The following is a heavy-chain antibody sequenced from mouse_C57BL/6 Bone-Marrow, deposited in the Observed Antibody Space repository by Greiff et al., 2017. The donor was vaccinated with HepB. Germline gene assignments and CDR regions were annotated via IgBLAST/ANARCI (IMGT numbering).Heavy chain of an antibody. Sequence: EVKLMESGGGLVQPGESLKLSCESTEYEFPSHDMSWVRKTPEKRLELVAAINSDGGSTYYPDTMERRFIISRDNTKKTLYLQMSSLRSEDTALYYCARLGIYWYFDVWGTGTTVTVSS. V-gene: IGHV5-2*01. CDR1: EYEFPSHD. J-gene: IGHJ1*03. CDR3: ARLGIYWYFDV. CDR2: INSDGGST. D-gene: IGHD1-1*01.